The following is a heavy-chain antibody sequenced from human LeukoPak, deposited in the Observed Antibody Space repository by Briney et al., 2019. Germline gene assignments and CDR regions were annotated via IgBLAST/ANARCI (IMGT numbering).Heavy chain of an antibody. CDR3: AREGQYYDILTGYYVHNWFDP. CDR1: GVSISSGGYS. V-gene: IGHV4-30-2*01. D-gene: IGHD3-9*01. CDR2: IYHSGST. Sequence: SQTLSLTCAVSGVSISSGGYSWSWIRQPPGKGLEWIGYIYHSGSTYYNPSLKSRVTISVDTSKNQFSLKLSSVTAADTAVYYCAREGQYYDILTGYYVHNWFDPWGQGTLVTVSS. J-gene: IGHJ5*02.